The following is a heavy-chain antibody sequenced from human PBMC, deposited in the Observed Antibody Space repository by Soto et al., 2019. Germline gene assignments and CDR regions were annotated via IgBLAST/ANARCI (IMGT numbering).Heavy chain of an antibody. CDR2: ISYDGSNK. CDR3: AKDRGYCSSPICFNIPYFDY. Sequence: QVQLVESGGGVVQPGRSLRLACAASGFTFTTYGMNWVRQAPGKGLEWVAVISYDGSNKLYADSVRGRFAISRDNSKNTLYLQMDSLRPEDTAVYYCAKDRGYCSSPICFNIPYFDYWGQGAPVTVSS. CDR1: GFTFTTYG. V-gene: IGHV3-30*18. D-gene: IGHD2-2*01. J-gene: IGHJ4*02.